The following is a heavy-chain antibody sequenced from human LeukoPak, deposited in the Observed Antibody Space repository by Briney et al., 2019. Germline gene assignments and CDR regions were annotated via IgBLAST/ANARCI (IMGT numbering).Heavy chain of an antibody. CDR2: IYYSGST. Sequence: SETLSLTCTVSGGSISSYYWSWIRQPPGKGLEWIGYIYYSGSTNYNPSRKSRVTISVDTSKNQFSLKLSSVTAADTAVYYCARHGSITIFGVVIYPFDYWGQGTLVTVSS. D-gene: IGHD3-3*01. J-gene: IGHJ4*02. CDR3: ARHGSITIFGVVIYPFDY. V-gene: IGHV4-59*08. CDR1: GGSISSYY.